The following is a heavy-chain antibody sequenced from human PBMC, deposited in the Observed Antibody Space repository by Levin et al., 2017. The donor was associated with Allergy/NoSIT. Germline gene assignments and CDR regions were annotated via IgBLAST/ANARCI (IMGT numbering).Heavy chain of an antibody. CDR3: ARDLYSTSSSRGSY. CDR2: VNSDGSST. Sequence: GESLKISCAASGFTFSSYWMHWVRQAPGKGLVWVSRVNSDGSSTTYADSVKGRFTISRDNAKNTLYLQMKSLRADDTAVYYCARDLYSTSSSRGSYWGQGTLVTVSS. V-gene: IGHV3-74*01. CDR1: GFTFSSYW. J-gene: IGHJ4*02. D-gene: IGHD6-6*01.